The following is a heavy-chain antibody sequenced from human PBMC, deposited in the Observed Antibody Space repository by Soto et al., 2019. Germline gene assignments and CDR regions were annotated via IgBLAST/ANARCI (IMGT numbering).Heavy chain of an antibody. V-gene: IGHV4-34*01. CDR3: ARGSAEVTIFGVVIAKYYFYY. CDR1: GGSFSGYY. D-gene: IGHD3-3*01. J-gene: IGHJ4*02. CDR2: INHSGST. Sequence: PSETLSLTCAVYGGSFSGYYWSWIRQPPGKGLEWIGEINHSGSTNYNPSLKSRVTISVDTSKNQFSLKLSSVTAADTAVYYCARGSAEVTIFGVVIAKYYFYYWGQGTLVTVSA.